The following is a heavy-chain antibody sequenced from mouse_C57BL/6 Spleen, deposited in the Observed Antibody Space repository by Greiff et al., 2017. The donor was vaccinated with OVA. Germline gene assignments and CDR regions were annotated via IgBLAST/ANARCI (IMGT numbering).Heavy chain of an antibody. D-gene: IGHD1-1*01. Sequence: VHLQQSGAELARPGASVKLSCKASGYTFTSSGISWVKQRTGQGLEWIGEIYPRSGNTYYNEKFKGKATLTADKSSSTAYMELRSLTSEDSAVYFCARGIYYGSRPHYFDYWGQGTTLTVSS. V-gene: IGHV1-81*01. CDR2: IYPRSGNT. CDR1: GYTFTSSG. J-gene: IGHJ2*01. CDR3: ARGIYYGSRPHYFDY.